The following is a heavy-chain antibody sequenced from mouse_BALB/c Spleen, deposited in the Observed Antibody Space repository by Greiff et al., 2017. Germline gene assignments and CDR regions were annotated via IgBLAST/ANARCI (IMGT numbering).Heavy chain of an antibody. J-gene: IGHJ3*01. CDR1: GFTFSDYY. Sequence: EVKLVESGGGLVKPGGSLKLSCAASGFTFSDYYMYWVRQTPEKRLEWVATISDGGSYTYYPDSVKGRFTISRDNAKNNLYLQMSSLKSEDTAMYYCAREGYDGFAYWGQGTLVTVSA. CDR3: AREGYDGFAY. V-gene: IGHV5-4*02. CDR2: ISDGGSYT. D-gene: IGHD2-14*01.